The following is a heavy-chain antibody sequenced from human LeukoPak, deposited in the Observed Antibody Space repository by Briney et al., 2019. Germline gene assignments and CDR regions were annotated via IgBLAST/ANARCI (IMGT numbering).Heavy chain of an antibody. CDR2: ISGSGGST. D-gene: IGHD5-18*01. J-gene: IGHJ4*02. Sequence: GGSLRLSCAASGFTFSSYAMSWVRQAPGKGLEWVSAISGSGGSTYYADSVKGRFTISRDNSKNTLYLQMTSLRAEDTAVYYCAKDRGYTYGLDYWGQGTLVTVSS. CDR3: AKDRGYTYGLDY. CDR1: GFTFSSYA. V-gene: IGHV3-23*01.